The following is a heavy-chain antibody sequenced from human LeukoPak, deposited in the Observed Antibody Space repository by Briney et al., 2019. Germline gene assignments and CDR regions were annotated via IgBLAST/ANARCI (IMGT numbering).Heavy chain of an antibody. CDR3: ARDRSLSAMEY. CDR2: IWSDGSKK. J-gene: IGHJ4*02. CDR1: GFTFSNYG. D-gene: IGHD5-18*01. V-gene: IGHV3-33*01. Sequence: GGSLRLSCAASGFTFSNYGFHWVRQVPGKGLEWVAVIWSDGSKKYYADSVKGRFTISRDHSKNTLYLQMNSLRDEDTAIYYCARDRSLSAMEYWGQGTLVTVSS.